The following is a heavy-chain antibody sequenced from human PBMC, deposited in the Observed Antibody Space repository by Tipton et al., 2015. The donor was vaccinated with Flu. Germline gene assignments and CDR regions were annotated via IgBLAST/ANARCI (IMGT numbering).Heavy chain of an antibody. V-gene: IGHV4-34*01. CDR2: INHSGST. Sequence: TLSLTCAVYGGSFSGYYWSWIRQPPGKGLEWIGEINHSGSTNYNPSLKSRVTISVDTSKNQFSLKLSSVTAADTAVYYCASGGMYDRQYYFDYWGQGTLVTVSS. D-gene: IGHD3-22*01. CDR1: GGSFSGYY. CDR3: ASGGMYDRQYYFDY. J-gene: IGHJ4*02.